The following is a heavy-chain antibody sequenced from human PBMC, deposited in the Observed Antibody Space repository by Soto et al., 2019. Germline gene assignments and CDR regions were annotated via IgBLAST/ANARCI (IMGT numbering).Heavy chain of an antibody. CDR1: GFSLSTSGMC. CDR3: ARSVPPMVRGSSETYYFDY. Sequence: SGPTLVNPTQTLTLTCTFSGFSLSTSGMCVSWIRQPPGKALEWLALIDWDDDKYYSTSLKTRLTISKDTSKNQVVLTMTNMDPVDTATYYCARSVPPMVRGSSETYYFDYWGQGTPVTVSS. J-gene: IGHJ4*02. CDR2: IDWDDDK. V-gene: IGHV2-70*01. D-gene: IGHD3-10*01.